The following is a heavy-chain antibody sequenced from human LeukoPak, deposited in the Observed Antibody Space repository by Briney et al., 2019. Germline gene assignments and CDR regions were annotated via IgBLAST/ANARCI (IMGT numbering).Heavy chain of an antibody. D-gene: IGHD5-18*01. CDR3: ARSHTSDSYGTQYYMDV. J-gene: IGHJ6*03. CDR1: GYTFTGYY. V-gene: IGHV1-2*02. CDR2: INPNSGGT. Sequence: WASVKVSCNASGYTFTGYYMHWVRQAPGQGLEWMGWINPNSGGTNYAQKFQGRVTMTRDTSISTAYMELSRLRSDDTAVYYCARSHTSDSYGTQYYMDVWGKGTTVTVSS.